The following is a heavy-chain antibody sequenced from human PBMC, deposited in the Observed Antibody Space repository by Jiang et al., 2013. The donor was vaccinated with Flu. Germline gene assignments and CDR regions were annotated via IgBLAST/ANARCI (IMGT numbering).Heavy chain of an antibody. Sequence: GAEVKKPGASVKVSCKASGYSFIGYYIHWVRQAPGQGLEWMGWINPNSGGATYAQKFQGRVTMTRDTSVSIGYMELSRLKSDDTAVYYCARARGVATVTTAGNYWGQGTLVTVSS. J-gene: IGHJ4*02. V-gene: IGHV1-2*02. CDR3: ARARGVATVTTAGNY. D-gene: IGHD4-17*01. CDR1: GYSFIGYY. CDR2: INPNSGGA.